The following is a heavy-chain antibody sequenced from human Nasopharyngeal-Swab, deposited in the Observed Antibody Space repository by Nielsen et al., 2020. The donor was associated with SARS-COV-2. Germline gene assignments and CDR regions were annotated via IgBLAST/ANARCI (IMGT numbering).Heavy chain of an antibody. D-gene: IGHD1-1*01. V-gene: IGHV1-3*01. CDR2: INAGNGLT. J-gene: IGHJ4*02. CDR3: ARSTTTGNLDY. Sequence: ASVKVSCKASGYTFATYTMQWVRQAPGQRLESMGWINAGNGLTKYSQKFQGRVTISRDTSASTAYMELSSLRSDDTAAYYCARSTTTGNLDYWGQGTLVTVSS. CDR1: GYTFATYT.